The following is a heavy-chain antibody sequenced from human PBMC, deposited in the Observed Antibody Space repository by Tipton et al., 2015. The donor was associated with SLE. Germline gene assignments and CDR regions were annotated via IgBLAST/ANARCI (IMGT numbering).Heavy chain of an antibody. V-gene: IGHV4-59*11. D-gene: IGHD5-18*01. CDR3: AREPPRGYSYGYYYYGMDV. Sequence: TLSLTCTVSGVSISSHYWSWIRQPPGKGLEWIGYIYYSGSTKYKPSLKSRVTISIDMSKNQFSLKLSSVTAADTAVYYCAREPPRGYSYGYYYYGMDVWGQGTTVTVSS. CDR1: GVSISSHY. J-gene: IGHJ6*02. CDR2: IYYSGST.